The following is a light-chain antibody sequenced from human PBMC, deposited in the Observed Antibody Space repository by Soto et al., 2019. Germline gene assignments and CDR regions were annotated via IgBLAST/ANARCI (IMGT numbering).Light chain of an antibody. Sequence: EIVMTQSPATLSVSPGERATLSCRASQSVGSNLAWFQQKPGHAPRLLIYGASTRASGIPARFSGSGSGTEFTLNIRSLQSEDFGVYYCPQYNNWPPWTFGQGNKVEIK. CDR1: QSVGSN. CDR3: PQYNNWPPWT. CDR2: GAS. J-gene: IGKJ1*01. V-gene: IGKV3-15*01.